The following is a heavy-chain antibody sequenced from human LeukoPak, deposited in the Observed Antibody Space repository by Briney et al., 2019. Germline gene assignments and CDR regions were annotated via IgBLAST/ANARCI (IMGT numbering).Heavy chain of an antibody. Sequence: GGSLRLSCAASGFTFNNYGMHWVRQAPGKGLEWVAFIQYDTISKYYADSVKGRFTISRDNSKNTLYLQMNSLRAEDTAVYYCARGMRLVRGLMFDYWGQGTLVTVSS. CDR2: IQYDTISK. D-gene: IGHD3-10*01. CDR1: GFTFNNYG. V-gene: IGHV3-30*02. J-gene: IGHJ4*02. CDR3: ARGMRLVRGLMFDY.